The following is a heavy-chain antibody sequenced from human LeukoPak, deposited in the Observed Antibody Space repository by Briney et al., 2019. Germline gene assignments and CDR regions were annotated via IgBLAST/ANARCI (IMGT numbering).Heavy chain of an antibody. CDR2: TWYDGSNK. Sequence: GGSLRLSCAASGFTFSTYGLHWVRQAPGKGLEWVAATWYDGSNKYYADSVKGRFTISRDNSKNTLYLQMNSLRAEDTAVYFCARGGHCSTTSCSNYDGMDVWGQGTTLTVSS. V-gene: IGHV3-33*01. D-gene: IGHD2-2*01. CDR3: ARGGHCSTTSCSNYDGMDV. CDR1: GFTFSTYG. J-gene: IGHJ6*02.